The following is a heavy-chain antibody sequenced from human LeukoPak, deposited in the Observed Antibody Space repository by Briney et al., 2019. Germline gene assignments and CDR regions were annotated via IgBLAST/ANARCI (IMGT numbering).Heavy chain of an antibody. CDR3: ARDLGIGAFDI. CDR2: IGTAGDT. CDR1: GFTFSSYD. J-gene: IGHJ3*02. Sequence: GGSLRLSCAASGFTFSSYDMHWVRQATGKGLEWVSAIGTAGDTYYPGSVKGRFTISRENAKNSLYLQMNSLRAGDTAVYYCARDLGIGAFDIWGQGTMVTVSS. V-gene: IGHV3-13*01. D-gene: IGHD7-27*01.